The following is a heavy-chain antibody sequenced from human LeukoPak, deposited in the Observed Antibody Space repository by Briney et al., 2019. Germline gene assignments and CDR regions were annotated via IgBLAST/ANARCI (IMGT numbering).Heavy chain of an antibody. CDR1: GGTFSGYY. J-gene: IGHJ6*03. CDR2: INHSGST. Sequence: SETLSLTCAVYGGTFSGYYWSWIRQPPGKGLEWIGEINHSGSTNYNPSLKSRVTISVDTSKNQFSLKLSSVTAADTAVYYCARGGPAMIRGFGFYYYYYYMDVWGKGTTVTVSS. CDR3: ARGGPAMIRGFGFYYYYYYMDV. D-gene: IGHD3-10*01. V-gene: IGHV4-34*01.